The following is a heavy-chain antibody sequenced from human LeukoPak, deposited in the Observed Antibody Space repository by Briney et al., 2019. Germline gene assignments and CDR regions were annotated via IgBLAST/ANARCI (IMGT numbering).Heavy chain of an antibody. D-gene: IGHD3-3*01. J-gene: IGHJ6*03. CDR1: GYTFTSYY. CDR3: ARDPGRPGANYDFWSGYYYYYMDV. CDR2: INPSGGST. Sequence: GASVKVSCKASGYTFTSYYMHWVRQAPGQGLEWMGIINPSGGSTTYAQKFQDRVTMTKDTSTSTVYMELSSLRSEDTAVYYCARDPGRPGANYDFWSGYYYYYMDVWGKGTTVTVSS. V-gene: IGHV1-46*01.